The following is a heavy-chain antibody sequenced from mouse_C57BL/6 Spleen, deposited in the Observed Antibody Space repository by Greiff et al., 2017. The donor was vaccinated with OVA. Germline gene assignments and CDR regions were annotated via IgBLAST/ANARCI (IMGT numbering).Heavy chain of an antibody. CDR2: INYDGSST. CDR3: ARLGYDVYYFDY. V-gene: IGHV5-16*01. J-gene: IGHJ2*01. CDR1: GFTFSDYY. Sequence: DVKLVESEGGLVQPGSSMKLSCTASGFTFSDYYMAWVRQVPEKGLEWVANINYDGSSTYYLDSLKSRFIISRDNAKNILYLQMSSLKSEDTATYYCARLGYDVYYFDYWGQGTTLTVSS. D-gene: IGHD2-2*01.